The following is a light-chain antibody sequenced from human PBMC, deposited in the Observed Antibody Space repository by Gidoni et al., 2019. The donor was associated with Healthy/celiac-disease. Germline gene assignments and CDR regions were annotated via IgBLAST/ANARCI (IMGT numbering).Light chain of an antibody. J-gene: IGKJ2*04. CDR3: QQYDNLRLMCS. Sequence: DIQMTQSPSSLSASVGDRVTITCQASQDISNYLNWYQQKPGKAPKLLIYDASNLETGVPSRFSGSGSGTDFTFTISSLQPEDIATYYCQQYDNLRLMCSFXQXTKLEIK. CDR2: DAS. CDR1: QDISNY. V-gene: IGKV1-33*01.